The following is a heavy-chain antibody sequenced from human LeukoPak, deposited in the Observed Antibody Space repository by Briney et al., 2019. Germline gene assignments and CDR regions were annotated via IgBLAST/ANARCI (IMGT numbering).Heavy chain of an antibody. D-gene: IGHD6-6*01. CDR3: ARTSIAARRANAFDI. V-gene: IGHV4-30-2*01. Sequence: SQTLFLTCAVSGGSISSGGYSWSWIRQPPGKGLEWIGYIYHSGSTYYSPSLKSRVTISVDRSKNQFSLKLSSVTAADTAVYYCARTSIAARRANAFDIWGQGTMVTVSS. J-gene: IGHJ3*02. CDR2: IYHSGST. CDR1: GGSISSGGYS.